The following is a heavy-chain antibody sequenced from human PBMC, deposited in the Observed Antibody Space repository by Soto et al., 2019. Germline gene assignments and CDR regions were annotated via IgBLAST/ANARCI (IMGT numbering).Heavy chain of an antibody. Sequence: QVQLVQSGAEVKKPGASVKISCKSSGYTFTSYDISWLQQATGQGPEWMGWIKPYNGNSGFAEKFQGRITLTRNTSITTVYMEMTSLTSEDTAVYYCARGLCAAGTCYGLTVGVWGQGTRVTVTS. J-gene: IGHJ3*01. CDR1: GYTFTSYD. CDR2: IKPYNGNS. V-gene: IGHV1-8*01. CDR3: ARGLCAAGTCYGLTVGV. D-gene: IGHD6-13*01.